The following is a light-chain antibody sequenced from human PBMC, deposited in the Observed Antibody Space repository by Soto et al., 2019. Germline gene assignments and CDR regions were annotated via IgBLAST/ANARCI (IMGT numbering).Light chain of an antibody. J-gene: IGKJ1*01. CDR2: DAS. CDR3: QQYYSSSPWT. V-gene: IGKV1-5*01. Sequence: DIQMTQSPSTLSASVGDRVTITCRASQSINKGLAWYQQKPGKAPKLLIYDASSLESGVPSRFSGSGSGTKFTLHSSSLQPDDFASYSCQQYYSSSPWTFGQGTKVEIK. CDR1: QSINKG.